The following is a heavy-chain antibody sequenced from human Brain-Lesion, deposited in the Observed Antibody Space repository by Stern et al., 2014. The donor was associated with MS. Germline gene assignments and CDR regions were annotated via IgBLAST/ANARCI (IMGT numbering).Heavy chain of an antibody. Sequence: QVQLVESGPGLVKPSQTLSLSCTVSGGSISSGGYYWSWIRQPAGKGLEWIGRIFNSGSTSYNPSLTSRGTLSIDTSKNQFPLRLNSMTAADTAVYYCARGRVVPGFQYYATDVWGQGTTVIVSS. D-gene: IGHD2-2*01. CDR1: GGSISSGGYY. CDR3: ARGRVVPGFQYYATDV. J-gene: IGHJ6*02. V-gene: IGHV4-61*02. CDR2: IFNSGST.